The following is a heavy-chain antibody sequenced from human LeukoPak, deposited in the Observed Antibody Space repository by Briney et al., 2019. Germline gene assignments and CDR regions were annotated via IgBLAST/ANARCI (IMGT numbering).Heavy chain of an antibody. V-gene: IGHV3-30*02. D-gene: IGHD1-1*01. CDR1: GFTFSSYG. J-gene: IGHJ6*03. CDR2: ISYDGSNK. Sequence: GGSLRLSCAASGFTFSSYGIHCVRQAPGKGLEWEAFISYDGSNKYHADSVKGRFTISRDNSKNTVYLQMNSLRAEDTAVYFCAKEYGYDYNYFYSMDVWGKGTTVTISS. CDR3: AKEYGYDYNYFYSMDV.